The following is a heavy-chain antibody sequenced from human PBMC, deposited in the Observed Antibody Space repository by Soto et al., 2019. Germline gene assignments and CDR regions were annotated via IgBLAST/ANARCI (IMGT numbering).Heavy chain of an antibody. D-gene: IGHD5-18*01. J-gene: IGHJ4*02. CDR3: AKDRRFGGYDYGYDFDY. V-gene: IGHV3-23*01. CDR1: GFTFSNYA. CDR2: TSGSGASP. Sequence: GGSLRLSCAASGFTFSNYAMSWVRQAPGKGLEWVSATSGSGASPYYADSVKGRFTISRDNSKTMLFLQMDSLRAEDTAVYYCAKDRRFGGYDYGYDFDYWGQGALVTVSS.